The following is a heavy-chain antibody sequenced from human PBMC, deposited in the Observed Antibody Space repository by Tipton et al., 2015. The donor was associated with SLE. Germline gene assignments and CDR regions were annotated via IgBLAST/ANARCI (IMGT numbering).Heavy chain of an antibody. Sequence: TLSLTCTVSGGSIRSNTYYWAWIRQPPGKGLEGIGSIRYSGTTYYNPPLKSRVTISVDTSRSQFSLKLSSVTAADTAVYYCASQSGGYFYFDYWGQGTLVTVSS. CDR1: GGSIRSNTYY. V-gene: IGHV4-39*07. D-gene: IGHD3-22*01. CDR2: IRYSGTT. J-gene: IGHJ4*02. CDR3: ASQSGGYFYFDY.